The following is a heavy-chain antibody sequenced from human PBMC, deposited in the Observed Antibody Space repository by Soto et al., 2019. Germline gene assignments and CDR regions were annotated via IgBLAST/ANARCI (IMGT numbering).Heavy chain of an antibody. V-gene: IGHV4-4*02. CDR3: ARVTMGKYYYDSSGYYCFDY. Sequence: SETLSLTCAVSGGSISSSNWWSWVRQPPGKGLEWIGEIYHSGSTNYDPSLKSRVTISVDTSKNQFSLKLSSVTAADTAVYYCARVTMGKYYYDSSGYYCFDYWGQGTLVTVSS. CDR2: IYHSGST. J-gene: IGHJ4*02. CDR1: GGSISSSNW. D-gene: IGHD3-22*01.